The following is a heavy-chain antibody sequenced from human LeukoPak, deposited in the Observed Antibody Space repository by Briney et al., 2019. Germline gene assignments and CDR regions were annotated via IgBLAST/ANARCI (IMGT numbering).Heavy chain of an antibody. CDR2: ISHHGST. Sequence: SETLSLTCAVYGGSFSDYYWTWIRQPPGKGLEWIGEISHHGSTNYNPSLKSRVTISVDASKNQFSLRLGSVTAADTAVYYCARGDYFDNNDYYYVSSYYYGMDVWGQGTTVTVSS. CDR1: GGSFSDYY. J-gene: IGHJ6*02. D-gene: IGHD3-22*01. CDR3: ARGDYFDNNDYYYVSSYYYGMDV. V-gene: IGHV4-34*01.